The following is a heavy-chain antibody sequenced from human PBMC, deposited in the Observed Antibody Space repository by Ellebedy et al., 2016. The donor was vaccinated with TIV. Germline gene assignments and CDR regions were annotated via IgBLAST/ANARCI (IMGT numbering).Heavy chain of an antibody. D-gene: IGHD4/OR15-4a*01. V-gene: IGHV3-21*01. J-gene: IGHJ6*02. Sequence: GGSLRLXXVASGFTFSRYNMNWVRQAPGKGLEWVSSINNNDNSISYGDSVKGRFTISRDNTRNSVYLQMNSLRADDTAVYYCARDGLFRMVLNDGMDVWGQGTTVTVSS. CDR3: ARDGLFRMVLNDGMDV. CDR1: GFTFSRYN. CDR2: INNNDNSI.